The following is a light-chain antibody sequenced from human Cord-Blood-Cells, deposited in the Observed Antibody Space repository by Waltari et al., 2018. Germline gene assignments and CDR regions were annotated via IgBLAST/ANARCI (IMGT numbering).Light chain of an antibody. J-gene: IGKJ3*01. CDR3: QQSYSTPFT. CDR1: QSISSY. CDR2: AAS. Sequence: IQMTQSPSSLCASVGDRVTITCRASQSISSYLNWYQQKPGKAPKLLIYAASSLQSGVPSRFSGSGSGTDFTLTISSLQPEDFATYYCQQSYSTPFTFGPGTKVDIK. V-gene: IGKV1-39*01.